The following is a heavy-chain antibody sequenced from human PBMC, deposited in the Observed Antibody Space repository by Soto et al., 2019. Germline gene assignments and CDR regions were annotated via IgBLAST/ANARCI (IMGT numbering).Heavy chain of an antibody. J-gene: IGHJ4*02. V-gene: IGHV3-23*01. CDR3: AKSGPYCSGGSCYSDY. CDR2: ISGSGGST. CDR1: GFTFSSYA. Sequence: EVQLLESGGGLVKPGGSLRLSCAASGFTFSSYAMSWVRQAPGKGLEWVSAISGSGGSTYYADSVKGRFTISRDNSKNTLYLQMNSLRAEDTAVYYCAKSGPYCSGGSCYSDYWGQGTLVTVSS. D-gene: IGHD2-15*01.